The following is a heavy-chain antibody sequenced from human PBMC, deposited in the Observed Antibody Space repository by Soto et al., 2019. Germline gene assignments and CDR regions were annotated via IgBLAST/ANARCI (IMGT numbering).Heavy chain of an antibody. CDR2: ISYDGSNK. D-gene: IGHD3-16*01. CDR3: AKDMKPAPYGMDV. J-gene: IGHJ6*02. Sequence: GGSLRLSCAASGFTFSSYGMHWVRQAPGKGLEWVAVISYDGSNKYYADSVKGRFTISRDNSKNTLYLQMNSLRAEDTAVYYCAKDMKPAPYGMDVWGQGTKVTVSS. V-gene: IGHV3-30*18. CDR1: GFTFSSYG.